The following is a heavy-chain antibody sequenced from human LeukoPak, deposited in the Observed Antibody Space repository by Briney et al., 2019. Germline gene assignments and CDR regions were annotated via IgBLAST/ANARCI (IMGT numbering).Heavy chain of an antibody. D-gene: IGHD3-10*01. J-gene: IGHJ4*02. CDR2: INSDGKTT. CDR1: GFTFSNYW. Sequence: GGSLRLSCAASGFTFSNYWMYWVRQAPGKGLVWVSRINSDGKTTNYADSVKGRFTISRDNAKNTLYLQMNSLRAEDTALYYCARDITLTRGGRSDYWGQGTLVTVSA. V-gene: IGHV3-74*01. CDR3: ARDITLTRGGRSDY.